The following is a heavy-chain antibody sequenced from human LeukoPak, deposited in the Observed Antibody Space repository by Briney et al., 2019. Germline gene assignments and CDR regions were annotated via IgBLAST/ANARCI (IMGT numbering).Heavy chain of an antibody. J-gene: IGHJ4*01. CDR3: ASSYCGGTLCYDHY. CDR1: AFTVSGNY. Sequence: GGSLRLSCAASAFTVSGNYMSWVRQAPGKGLEWVSAIYSAGNTYYADSVKGRCTISRDNSKNTLYLQTNSQRAEDTAVYYCASSYCGGTLCYDHYWGHGTLVTVSS. CDR2: IYSAGNT. D-gene: IGHD2-21*01. V-gene: IGHV3-53*01.